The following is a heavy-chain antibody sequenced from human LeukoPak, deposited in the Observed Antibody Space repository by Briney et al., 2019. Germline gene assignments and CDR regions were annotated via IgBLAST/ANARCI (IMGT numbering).Heavy chain of an antibody. CDR1: GFTFDDYA. V-gene: IGHV3-9*01. CDR3: AKDIRYYYDSSGSSGLDY. J-gene: IGHJ4*02. D-gene: IGHD3-22*01. CDR2: ISWNSGSI. Sequence: GGSLRLSCAASGFTFDDYAMHWVRQAPGKGLEWVSGISWNSGSIGYADSVKGRFTISRDSAKNSLYLQMNSLRVEDTALYYCAKDIRYYYDSSGSSGLDYWGQGTLVTVSS.